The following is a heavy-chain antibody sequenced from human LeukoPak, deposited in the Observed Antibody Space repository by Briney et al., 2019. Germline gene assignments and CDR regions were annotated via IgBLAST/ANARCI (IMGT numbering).Heavy chain of an antibody. D-gene: IGHD3-16*01. Sequence: PSETLSLTCTVSGGSISIGGYYSGWIRQYPGTCLEWIGSIYFSGSTYYNPSLKSRLSISVDTSNNQFSLNLSPMTATDTAVYYCAKVLRGTGNWFDPWGQGTLVTVSS. J-gene: IGHJ5*02. CDR3: AKVLRGTGNWFDP. CDR1: GGSISIGGYY. CDR2: IYFSGST. V-gene: IGHV4-31*03.